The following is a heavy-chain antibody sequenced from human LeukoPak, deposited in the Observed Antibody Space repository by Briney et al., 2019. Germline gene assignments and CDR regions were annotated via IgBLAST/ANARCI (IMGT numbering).Heavy chain of an antibody. CDR3: ARRAPYYYYMDV. CDR1: GFTVSSNY. Sequence: GGSLRLSCAASGFTVSSNYMSWVRQAPGKGLEWVSVIYSGGSTYYADSVKGRFTISRDNSKNTLYRQMNSLRAEDTAVYYCARRAPYYYYMDVWGKGTTVTVSS. V-gene: IGHV3-66*02. CDR2: IYSGGST. J-gene: IGHJ6*03.